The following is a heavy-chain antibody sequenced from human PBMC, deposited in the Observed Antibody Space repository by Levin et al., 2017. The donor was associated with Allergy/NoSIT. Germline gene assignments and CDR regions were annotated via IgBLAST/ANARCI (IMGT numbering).Heavy chain of an antibody. Sequence: GESLKISCAASGFTFSTFWMHWVRQVPGKGLVWVSRISPDGSTTTYADSVKGRFTISRDNFKNMLYLQMNALRAEDTAIYYCAKYGLPLGESVGSLMKWGQGTLVTVSS. J-gene: IGHJ4*02. CDR1: GFTFSTFW. CDR3: AKYGLPLGESVGSLMK. D-gene: IGHD3-16*01. CDR2: ISPDGSTT. V-gene: IGHV3-74*01.